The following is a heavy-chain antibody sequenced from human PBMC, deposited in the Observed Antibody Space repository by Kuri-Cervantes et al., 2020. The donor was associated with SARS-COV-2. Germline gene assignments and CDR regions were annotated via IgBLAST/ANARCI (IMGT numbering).Heavy chain of an antibody. CDR3: ARGPLDGLKIPAAFASFDY. CDR1: GFTFSSYS. J-gene: IGHJ4*02. CDR2: ISSSSSYI. D-gene: IGHD2-2*01. Sequence: GESLKISCAASGFTFSSYSMNWVRQAPGKGLEWVSSISSSSSYIYYADSVKGRVTISRDNARNSLYLQMNSLRDEDTAVYYCARGPLDGLKIPAAFASFDYWGQGTLVTVSS. V-gene: IGHV3-21*01.